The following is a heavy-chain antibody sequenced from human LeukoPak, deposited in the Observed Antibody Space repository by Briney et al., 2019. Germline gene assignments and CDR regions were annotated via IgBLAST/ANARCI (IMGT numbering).Heavy chain of an antibody. J-gene: IGHJ3*02. V-gene: IGHV4-38-2*02. Sequence: SETLSLTCTVSGYSISSGYYWGWIRQPPGKGLEWIGSIYHSGSTYYNPSLKSRVTISVDTSKNQFSLKLSSVTAADTAVYYCARGLRAVEKAVADTQGYDAFDIWGQGTMVTVSS. CDR2: IYHSGST. CDR1: GYSISSGYY. CDR3: ARGLRAVEKAVADTQGYDAFDI. D-gene: IGHD6-19*01.